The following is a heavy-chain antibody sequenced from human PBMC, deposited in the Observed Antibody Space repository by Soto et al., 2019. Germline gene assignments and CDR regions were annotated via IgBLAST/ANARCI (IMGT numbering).Heavy chain of an antibody. D-gene: IGHD5-12*01. Sequence: GGSLRLSCAASGFIFTNYAMNWVRQAPGKGLEWVSVIGGRGNSAYYADSVQGRFTISRDNSKNTLSLQMSSLTADDTAIYYCVREGRGSFDFWGRGTMVTVSS. J-gene: IGHJ3*01. CDR1: GFIFTNYA. V-gene: IGHV3-23*01. CDR2: IGGRGNSA. CDR3: VREGRGSFDF.